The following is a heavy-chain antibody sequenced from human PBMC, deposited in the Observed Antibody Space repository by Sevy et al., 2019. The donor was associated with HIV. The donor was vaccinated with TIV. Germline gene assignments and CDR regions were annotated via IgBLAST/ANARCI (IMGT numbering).Heavy chain of an antibody. CDR1: GGSISTYY. CDR2: IYYTGST. J-gene: IGHJ5*02. CDR3: ARAPPVRSGDDSLNWFDP. D-gene: IGHD5-12*01. V-gene: IGHV4-59*01. Sequence: SETLSLTCTVSGGSISTYYWSWIRQPPGKGLEYIGYIYYTGSTNYNPSLKSRVTISVDTSKNQFSLKLRSVTAVDTAVYYCARAPPVRSGDDSLNWFDPWGQGTLVTVFS.